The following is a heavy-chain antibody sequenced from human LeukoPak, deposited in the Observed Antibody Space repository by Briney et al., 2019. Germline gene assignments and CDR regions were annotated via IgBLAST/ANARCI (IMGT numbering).Heavy chain of an antibody. V-gene: IGHV4-61*05. CDR2: IYYSGST. J-gene: IGHJ4*02. CDR3: ARLSNSDSSGYYWGFEY. CDR1: GGSISSSTYY. Sequence: SETLSLTCTVSGGSISSSTYYWGWIRQPPGKGLECIGYIYYSGSTNYNPSLKSRVTISVDTSKNQFSLKLSSVTAADTAVYYCARLSNSDSSGYYWGFEYWGRGTLVTVSS. D-gene: IGHD3-22*01.